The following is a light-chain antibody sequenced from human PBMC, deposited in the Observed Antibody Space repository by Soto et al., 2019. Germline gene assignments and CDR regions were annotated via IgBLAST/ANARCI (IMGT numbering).Light chain of an antibody. V-gene: IGKV3-15*01. CDR1: QSIRST. J-gene: IGKJ1*01. Sequence: ETVMTQSPATLSVSPCERATLSCGASQSIRSTLAWFQQKPGQAPRLLIYDASTRATGIPARFSGSGSGTEFTLTISSLQSEDFAVYYCQQYNNWPRTFGQGTKVDNK. CDR3: QQYNNWPRT. CDR2: DAS.